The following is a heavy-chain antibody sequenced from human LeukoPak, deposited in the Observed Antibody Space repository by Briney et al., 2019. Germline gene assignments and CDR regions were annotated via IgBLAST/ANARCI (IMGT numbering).Heavy chain of an antibody. D-gene: IGHD3-10*01. CDR2: IKHSGST. CDR1: GGSFSGYY. V-gene: IGHV4-34*01. CDR3: ARARRSYYGSGSYYPYFDY. Sequence: SETLSLTCAVYGGSFSGYYWSWIRQPPGKGLEWIGEIKHSGSTNYNPSLKSRVTISVDTSKTQFSLKLSSVTAADTAVYYCARARRSYYGSGSYYPYFDYWGQGTLVTVSS. J-gene: IGHJ4*02.